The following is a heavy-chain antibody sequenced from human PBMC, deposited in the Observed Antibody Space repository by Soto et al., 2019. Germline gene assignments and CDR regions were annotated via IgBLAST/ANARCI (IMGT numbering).Heavy chain of an antibody. CDR3: ARGFPYYYDSSGYYYLDY. Sequence: SVEVSCKASGGTFSSYASSWVRQAPGQGLEWMGGIIPIFGTANYAQKFQGRVTITADESTSTAYMELSSLRSEDTAVYYCARGFPYYYDSSGYYYLDYWGQGTLVTVSS. CDR1: GGTFSSYA. CDR2: IIPIFGTA. V-gene: IGHV1-69*13. J-gene: IGHJ4*02. D-gene: IGHD3-22*01.